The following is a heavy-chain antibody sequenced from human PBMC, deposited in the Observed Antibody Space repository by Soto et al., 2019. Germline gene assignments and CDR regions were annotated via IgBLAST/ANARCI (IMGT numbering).Heavy chain of an antibody. CDR1: GFTFTTND. CDR2: MNVNTDST. V-gene: IGHV1-8*02. D-gene: IGHD3-10*01. J-gene: IGHJ5*02. Sequence: QVQLVQSGAEMKTPGASVKVSCKARGFTFTTNDIHWVRQAPGQRLEWMGWMNVNTDSTDSAEDFEGRRTMTWNTSISTAYMELTDLTSEDTAVYYCAREVVDVTSIWRDPWGQGTHLTVSS. CDR3: AREVVDVTSIWRDP.